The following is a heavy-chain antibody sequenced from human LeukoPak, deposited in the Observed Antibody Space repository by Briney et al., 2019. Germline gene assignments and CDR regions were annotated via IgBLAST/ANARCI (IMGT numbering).Heavy chain of an antibody. V-gene: IGHV3-53*05. CDR2: IYDDDRT. CDR3: TRDRARTQSWVEFDH. Sequence: GGSLRLSCTASGFSVSGTLMDWVRQAPGKGLEWVSVIYDDDRTVYTDSVKGRFTISRDSSKNTVYLQMNSLRPDDSAVYYCTRDRARTQSWVEFDHWGLGTLVTVSS. J-gene: IGHJ5*02. CDR1: GFSVSGTL. D-gene: IGHD4-11*01.